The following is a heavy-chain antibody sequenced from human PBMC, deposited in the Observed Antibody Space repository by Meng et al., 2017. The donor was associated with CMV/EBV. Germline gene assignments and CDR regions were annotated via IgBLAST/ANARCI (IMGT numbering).Heavy chain of an antibody. Sequence: QVPLGQSGGDVKKPGHSVKVSCKPSGYTFTSYSMHWVRQAPGQGLEWMGIINPSGGSTSYAQKFQGRVTMTRDTSTSTVYMELSSLRSEDTAVYYCALAEYSSSLFDYWGQGTLVTVSS. CDR2: INPSGGST. J-gene: IGHJ4*02. V-gene: IGHV1-46*01. D-gene: IGHD6-13*01. CDR1: GYTFTSYS. CDR3: ALAEYSSSLFDY.